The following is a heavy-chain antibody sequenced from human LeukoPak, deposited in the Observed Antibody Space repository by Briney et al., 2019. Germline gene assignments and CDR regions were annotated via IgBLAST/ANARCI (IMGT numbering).Heavy chain of an antibody. V-gene: IGHV3-21*01. Sequence: GGSLRLSCAASGFTFSTYSMNWVRQAPGKGLEWVSFISGGGSYIYYAESVKGRFTISRDNAKNSLYLQMNSLIAEDTAIYYCARDRVASGRFGEVASWGQGTLVAVCS. CDR2: ISGGGSYI. CDR1: GFTFSTYS. D-gene: IGHD3-10*01. J-gene: IGHJ5*02. CDR3: ARDRVASGRFGEVAS.